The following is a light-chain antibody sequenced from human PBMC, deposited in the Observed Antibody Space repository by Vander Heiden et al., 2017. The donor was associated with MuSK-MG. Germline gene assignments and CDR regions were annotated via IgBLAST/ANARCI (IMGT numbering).Light chain of an antibody. CDR2: DAS. Sequence: EIVLTQSPATLSLSPGERATLSCRASQSVSSYLAWYQQKPGQAPRLLIYDASNRDTGIPARFSGSGYGTDFTLTISSREQEDFAVYYCQQHSNWPPITFGQGTLMEIK. CDR3: QQHSNWPPIT. J-gene: IGKJ5*01. V-gene: IGKV3-11*01. CDR1: QSVSSY.